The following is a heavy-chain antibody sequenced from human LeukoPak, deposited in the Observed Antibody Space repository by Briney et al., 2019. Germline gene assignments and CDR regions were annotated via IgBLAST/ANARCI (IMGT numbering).Heavy chain of an antibody. CDR3: ARTLYYYDSSGYYYIYYYYYMDV. J-gene: IGHJ6*03. CDR2: IIPIFGTA. CDR1: GGTFSSYA. Sequence: GASVKVSCKASGGTFSSYAISWVRQAPGQGLEWMGRIIPIFGTANYAQKFQGRVTITTDESTSTAYMELSSLRSEDTAVYYCARTLYYYDSSGYYYIYYYYYMDVWGKGTTVTVSS. D-gene: IGHD3-22*01. V-gene: IGHV1-69*05.